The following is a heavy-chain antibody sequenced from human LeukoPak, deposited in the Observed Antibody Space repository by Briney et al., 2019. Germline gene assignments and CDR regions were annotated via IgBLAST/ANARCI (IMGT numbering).Heavy chain of an antibody. Sequence: GESLKISCKGSGYRFTSYWIGWVRPMPGKGLEWMGIIYPGDSDTRYSPSFQGQVTISADKSISTAYLQWSSLKASDTAMYYCARRVVNNRNWYFDLWGRGTLVTVSS. V-gene: IGHV5-51*01. D-gene: IGHD4-23*01. CDR2: IYPGDSDT. CDR1: GYRFTSYW. CDR3: ARRVVNNRNWYFDL. J-gene: IGHJ2*01.